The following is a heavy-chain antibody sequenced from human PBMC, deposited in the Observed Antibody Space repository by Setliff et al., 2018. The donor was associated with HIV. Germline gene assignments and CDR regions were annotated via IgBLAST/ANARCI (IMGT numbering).Heavy chain of an antibody. D-gene: IGHD3-10*01. CDR1: GHTFTNVD. CDR2: MNPNTGVS. CDR3: ARGKGVGGVVITGGLDV. V-gene: IGHV1-8*01. J-gene: IGHJ6*04. Sequence: ASVKVSCKASGHTFTNVDIHWLRRATGQGLEWMGWMNPNTGVSGYALKFLARVTMTRDTSISTAYMELSSLTSEDTAVYYCARGKGVGGVVITGGLDVWGKGTTVTVSS.